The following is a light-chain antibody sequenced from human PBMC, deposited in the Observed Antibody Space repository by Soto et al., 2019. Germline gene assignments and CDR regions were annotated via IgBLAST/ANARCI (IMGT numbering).Light chain of an antibody. V-gene: IGKV3-11*01. J-gene: IGKJ5*01. Sequence: EIVLTQSPATQSFSPGERPTLSYRASQTVSSYLLWYQQKPGQAPRLLIYDASNRATGIPARFSGSGSETDFTLTISSLEPEDFAVYYCQHRMNWPITFGQGTRLEIK. CDR3: QHRMNWPIT. CDR2: DAS. CDR1: QTVSSY.